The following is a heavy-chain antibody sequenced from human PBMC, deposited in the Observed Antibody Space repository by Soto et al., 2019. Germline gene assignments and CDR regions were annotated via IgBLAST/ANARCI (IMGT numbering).Heavy chain of an antibody. CDR1: GGSVDRSNDY. CDR3: ARHFVAVVIKGWGY. J-gene: IGHJ4*02. D-gene: IGHD3-10*01. CDR2: TYYNGNA. Sequence: PSGTLSLTCNVSGGSVDRSNDYWGWLRPPPGKGLEWIGTTYYNGNAYYNPSLRSRVSMSVDTSKNQFSLKLISVTAADTAVYYCARHFVAVVIKGWGYWGQGKLVTVS. V-gene: IGHV4-39*01.